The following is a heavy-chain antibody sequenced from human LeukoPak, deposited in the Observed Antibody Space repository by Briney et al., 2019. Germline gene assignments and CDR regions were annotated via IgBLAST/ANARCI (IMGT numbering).Heavy chain of an antibody. CDR1: GGSINRSSYY. V-gene: IGHV4-39*01. J-gene: IGHJ4*02. D-gene: IGHD1-1*01. CDR2: IYYSGTT. CDR3: ARQNDRSHDY. Sequence: SETLSLTCTVSGGSINRSSYYWGWIRQPPGKGLEWIGSIYYSGTTYSNPSLKSRVTISVDTSKNQFSLKLRSVTAADTAVYYCARQNDRSHDYWGQGTLVTVSP.